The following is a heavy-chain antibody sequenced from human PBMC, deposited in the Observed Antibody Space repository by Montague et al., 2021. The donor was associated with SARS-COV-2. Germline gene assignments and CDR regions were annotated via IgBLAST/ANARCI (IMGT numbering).Heavy chain of an antibody. CDR3: AGRGAGGFGSNHEGFDY. D-gene: IGHD3-10*01. CDR1: GGSISSSNW. V-gene: IGHV4-4*02. J-gene: IGHJ4*02. Sequence: SETLSLTCAVSGGSISSSNWWSWLRQPPGKGLEWMGENYHSGSTNYNSSLKSRANISVDKSKHQFSLKMCSVTAADTVVYYWAGRGAGGFGSNHEGFDYWGQGTLVTVSS. CDR2: NYHSGST.